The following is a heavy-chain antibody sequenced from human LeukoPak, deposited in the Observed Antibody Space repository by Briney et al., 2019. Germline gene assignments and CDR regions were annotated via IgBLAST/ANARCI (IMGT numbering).Heavy chain of an antibody. CDR3: ARDRWLSGS. Sequence: SETLSLTCTVSGGSISSYYWSWIRQPPGKGLEWIGYIYYSGSTNYNPSLKSRVTISVDTSKNQFSLKLSSVTAADTAVYYCARDRWLSGSWGQGTPVTVSS. V-gene: IGHV4-59*01. D-gene: IGHD6-19*01. J-gene: IGHJ4*02. CDR2: IYYSGST. CDR1: GGSISSYY.